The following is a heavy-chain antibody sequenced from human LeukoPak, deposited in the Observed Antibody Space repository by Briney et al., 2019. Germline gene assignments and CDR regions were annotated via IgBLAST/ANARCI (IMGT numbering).Heavy chain of an antibody. Sequence: GESLKISCKGSGYTFTNFWIAWVRQMPGKGLERMGSIYPGDSDTRYRPSFQGLVTISADKSIATAYLQWSSLKASDTAVYFCARLADTTYWGQGTLVTVSS. V-gene: IGHV5-51*01. CDR3: ARLADTTY. CDR2: IYPGDSDT. J-gene: IGHJ4*02. D-gene: IGHD1-26*01. CDR1: GYTFTNFW.